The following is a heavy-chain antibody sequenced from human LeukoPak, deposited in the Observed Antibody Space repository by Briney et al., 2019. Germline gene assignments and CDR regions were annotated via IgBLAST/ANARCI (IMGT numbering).Heavy chain of an antibody. CDR2: ISSSSYI. V-gene: IGHV3-21*01. CDR3: ARDSRDGYNFDC. D-gene: IGHD5-24*01. CDR1: GFTFSSYS. Sequence: PGGSLRLSCAASGFTFSSYSMNWVRQAPGKGLEWVSSISSSSYIYYADSVKGRFTISRDNAKNSLYLQMNSLRAEDTAVYYCARDSRDGYNFDCWGQGTLVTVSS. J-gene: IGHJ4*02.